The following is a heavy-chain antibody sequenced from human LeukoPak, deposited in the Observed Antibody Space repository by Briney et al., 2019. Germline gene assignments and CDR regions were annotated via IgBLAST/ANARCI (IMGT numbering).Heavy chain of an antibody. CDR3: AREVLLAAAGRWFDP. D-gene: IGHD6-13*01. Sequence: SETLSLTCTVSGGSISSYYWSWIRQPAGKGLEWIGRIYTSGSTNYNPSLKSRVTMSVDTSKNQFSLKLSSVTAADTAVYYCAREVLLAAAGRWFDPWGQGTLVTVCS. CDR1: GGSISSYY. CDR2: IYTSGST. V-gene: IGHV4-4*07. J-gene: IGHJ5*02.